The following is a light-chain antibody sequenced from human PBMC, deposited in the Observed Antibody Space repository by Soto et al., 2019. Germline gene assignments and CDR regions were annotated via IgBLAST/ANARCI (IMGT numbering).Light chain of an antibody. CDR3: QQYGSSPGCT. V-gene: IGKV3-20*01. Sequence: EIVLTQSPGTLSLSPGERATLSCRASQSVSSSYLAWYQQKPGQAPRLLIYGASSRATGIPDRFSGSGSGTDFTLTISSLEPEDFAVYYCQQYGSSPGCTFGPGTKVDIK. J-gene: IGKJ3*01. CDR1: QSVSSSY. CDR2: GAS.